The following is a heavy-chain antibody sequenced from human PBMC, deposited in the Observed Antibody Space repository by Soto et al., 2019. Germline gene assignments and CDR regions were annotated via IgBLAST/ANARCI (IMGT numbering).Heavy chain of an antibody. V-gene: IGHV1-69*12. Sequence: QVQLVQSGAEVKKPGSSVKVSCKASGGTFSNYAFSWVRQAPGQGLEGLGGIMPIFGRADYAQKFRGRVTINADESTSTAHMELSSLRSEDTAVYYCASWLKEAGIGGNYAYGMDVWGQGTTVTVSS. D-gene: IGHD6-19*01. CDR1: GGTFSNYA. CDR2: IMPIFGRA. CDR3: ASWLKEAGIGGNYAYGMDV. J-gene: IGHJ6*02.